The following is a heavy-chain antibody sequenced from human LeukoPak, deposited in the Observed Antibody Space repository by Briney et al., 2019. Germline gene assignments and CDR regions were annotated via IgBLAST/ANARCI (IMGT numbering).Heavy chain of an antibody. CDR3: ARAAAGIKVDY. CDR1: GFTFSSYS. CDR2: ISSSSSYI. V-gene: IGHV3-21*01. D-gene: IGHD6-13*01. Sequence: GGSLRLSCAASGFTFSSYSMSWVRQAPGKGLEWVSSISSSSSYIYYADSVKGRFTISRDNAKNSLYLQMNSPRAEDTAVYYCARAAAGIKVDYWGQGTLVTVSS. J-gene: IGHJ4*02.